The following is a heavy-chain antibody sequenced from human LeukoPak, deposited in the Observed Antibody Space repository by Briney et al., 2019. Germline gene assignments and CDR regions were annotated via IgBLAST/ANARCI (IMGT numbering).Heavy chain of an antibody. CDR3: ARDRSKTSGEPLGY. J-gene: IGHJ4*02. CDR1: GFTFSSYW. D-gene: IGHD7-27*01. CDR2: IKQDGSEK. Sequence: GGSLRLSCAASGFTFSSYWMSWVRQAPGKGLEWVANIKQDGSEKYYVDSVKGRFTISRDNAKNSLYLQMNSLRAEDTAVYYCARDRSKTSGEPLGYWGQGTLVTVSS. V-gene: IGHV3-7*01.